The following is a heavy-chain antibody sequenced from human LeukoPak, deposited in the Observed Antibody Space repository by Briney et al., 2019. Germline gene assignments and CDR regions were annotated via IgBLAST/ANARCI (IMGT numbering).Heavy chain of an antibody. J-gene: IGHJ4*02. Sequence: GGSLRLSCAASGFIFSTYGMHWVRQAPGKGLEWVAVIWYDGSNKYYADSVKGRFTISRDNAKNSLYLQMNSLRAEDTAVYYCARVGWGLFDYWGQGTLVTVSS. V-gene: IGHV3-33*01. CDR2: IWYDGSNK. CDR1: GFIFSTYG. CDR3: ARVGWGLFDY. D-gene: IGHD7-27*01.